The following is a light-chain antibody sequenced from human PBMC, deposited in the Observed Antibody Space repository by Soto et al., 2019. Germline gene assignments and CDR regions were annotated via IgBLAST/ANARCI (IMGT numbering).Light chain of an antibody. Sequence: DIQMTQSPSSLSASVGDRVTITCRASQSITTYLNWYQQEPGQPPKLLIYWASTRESGVPDRFSGSGSGTNFTLTISSLQAEDVAVYYCQQYYTTPWTFGQGTKVEIK. CDR1: QSITTY. CDR3: QQYYTTPWT. CDR2: WAS. V-gene: IGKV4-1*01. J-gene: IGKJ1*01.